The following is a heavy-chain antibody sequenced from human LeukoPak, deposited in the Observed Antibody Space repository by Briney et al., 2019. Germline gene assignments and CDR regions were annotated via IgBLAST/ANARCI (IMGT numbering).Heavy chain of an antibody. Sequence: PSETLSLTCTVSGGSISSSSYYWGWIRQPPGKGLEWIGSIYYSGSTYYNPSLKSRVTISVDTSKNQFSLKLSSVTAADTAVYYCARTDCGGDCYLRDWGQGTLVTVSS. D-gene: IGHD2-21*02. CDR1: GGSISSSSYY. V-gene: IGHV4-39*01. CDR3: ARTDCGGDCYLRD. J-gene: IGHJ4*02. CDR2: IYYSGST.